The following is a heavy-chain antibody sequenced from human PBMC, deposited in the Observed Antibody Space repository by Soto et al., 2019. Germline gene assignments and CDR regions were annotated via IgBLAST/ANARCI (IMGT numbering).Heavy chain of an antibody. CDR2: IIPIFGTA. Sequence: QVQLVQSGAEVKKPGSSGKVSCKASGGTFSSYAIDWVRQSPGQGLAWMGGIIPIFGTADYAQKFQGRVTITADESTSTAYMELSSLRSEDTAVYYCARGQTGGGWGYYFDYWGQGTLVTVSS. V-gene: IGHV1-69*12. CDR1: GGTFSSYA. D-gene: IGHD3-16*01. CDR3: ARGQTGGGWGYYFDY. J-gene: IGHJ4*02.